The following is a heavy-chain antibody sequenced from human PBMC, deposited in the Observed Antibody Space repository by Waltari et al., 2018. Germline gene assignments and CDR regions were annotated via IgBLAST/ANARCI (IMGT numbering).Heavy chain of an antibody. CDR2: IYTSGST. CDR1: GGSISSGSYS. V-gene: IGHV4-61*09. Sequence: QVQLQESGPGLVKPSQTLSLTCTVSGGSISSGSYSWSWIRQPAGKGLEWIGFIYTSGSTNYNPSLKSRVTISVDTSKNQFSLKVTSVTAADTAVYFCARGAYSSSWYWYYFDYWGQGTLVTVSS. J-gene: IGHJ4*02. CDR3: ARGAYSSSWYWYYFDY. D-gene: IGHD6-13*01.